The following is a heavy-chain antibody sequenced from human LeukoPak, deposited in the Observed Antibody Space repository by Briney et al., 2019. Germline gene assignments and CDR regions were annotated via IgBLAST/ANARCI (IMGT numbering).Heavy chain of an antibody. J-gene: IGHJ6*02. CDR3: ARDPTDPIVGAPYYYGMDV. D-gene: IGHD1-26*01. CDR2: ISSSSSTI. V-gene: IGHV3-48*04. Sequence: GGSLRLSCAASGFTFSSYAMSWVRQAPGKGLEWVSYISSSSSTIYYADSVKGRFTISRDNAKNSLYLQMNSLRAEDTAVYYCARDPTDPIVGAPYYYGMDVWGQGTTVTVSS. CDR1: GFTFSSYA.